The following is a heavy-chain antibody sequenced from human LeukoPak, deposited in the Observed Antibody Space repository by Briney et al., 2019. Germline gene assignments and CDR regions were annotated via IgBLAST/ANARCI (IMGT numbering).Heavy chain of an antibody. CDR3: ATHWHGSMWYYGMDV. CDR1: GFTFSSYG. V-gene: IGHV3-30*02. J-gene: IGHJ6*02. CDR2: IRYDGSNK. Sequence: GGSLRLSCAASGFTFSSYGMHWVRQAPGKGLEWVAFIRYDGSNKYYADSVKGRFTISRDNSRNTLYLQMNSLRAEDTSVYYCATHWHGSMWYYGMDVWGQGTTVTVSS. D-gene: IGHD3-10*01.